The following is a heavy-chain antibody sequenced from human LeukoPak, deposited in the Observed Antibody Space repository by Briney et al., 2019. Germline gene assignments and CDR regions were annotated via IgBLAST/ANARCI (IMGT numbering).Heavy chain of an antibody. V-gene: IGHV3-15*01. D-gene: IGHD3-10*01. J-gene: IGHJ4*02. CDR2: IKSKTDGGTT. CDR3: AREATGDYFDY. Sequence: PGGSLRLSCAASGFTFSNAWMSWVRQAPGKGLECVGRIKSKTDGGTTDYAAPVKGRFTISRDDSKNTLYLQMNSLRAEDTAVYYCAREATGDYFDYWGQGTLVTVSS. CDR1: GFTFSNAW.